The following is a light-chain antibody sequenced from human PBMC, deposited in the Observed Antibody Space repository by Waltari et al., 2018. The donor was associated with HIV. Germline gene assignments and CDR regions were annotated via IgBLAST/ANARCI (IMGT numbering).Light chain of an antibody. V-gene: IGLV2-14*01. CDR2: EVS. CDR1: SRDVGGYTY. J-gene: IGLJ1*01. Sequence: QSALTQPASVSGSPGQSITLSCTGTSRDVGGYTYVSWFQQHPGKAPQLMIYEVSNRPSGVSNRFSGSKSGNTASLTISGLQAEDEADYYCSSYTSSSTLVFGTGTKVTVL. CDR3: SSYTSSSTLV.